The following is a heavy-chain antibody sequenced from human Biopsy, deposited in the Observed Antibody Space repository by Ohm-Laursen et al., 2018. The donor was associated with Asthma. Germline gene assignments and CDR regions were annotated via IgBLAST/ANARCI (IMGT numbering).Heavy chain of an antibody. CDR1: GGSLSSGPYY. CDR3: ARDLSGYCTSSACYGFDS. J-gene: IGHJ5*01. V-gene: IGHV4-31*03. D-gene: IGHD2-8*01. CDR2: INYSGST. Sequence: TLSLTCTVSGGSLSSGPYYWSWVRQHPGKGLEWIGYINYSGSTFYNPSLESRVTVSVDTSKNQFSLKLSSVTAADMAVYYCARDLSGYCTSSACYGFDSWGQGTLVTVSS.